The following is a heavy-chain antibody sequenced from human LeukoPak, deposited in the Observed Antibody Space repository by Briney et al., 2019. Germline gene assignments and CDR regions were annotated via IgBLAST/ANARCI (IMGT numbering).Heavy chain of an antibody. D-gene: IGHD3-10*01. CDR3: ARGLLGAFDP. V-gene: IGHV4-59*01. J-gene: IGHJ5*02. CDR1: GGSISSYY. Sequence: PSETLSLTCTVSGGSISSYYWSWIRQPPGKGLEWIGYIYYSGSTNYNPSLKSRVTISVDTSKNQFSLKLSSVTAADTAVYYCARGLLGAFDPWGQGTLVTVSS. CDR2: IYYSGST.